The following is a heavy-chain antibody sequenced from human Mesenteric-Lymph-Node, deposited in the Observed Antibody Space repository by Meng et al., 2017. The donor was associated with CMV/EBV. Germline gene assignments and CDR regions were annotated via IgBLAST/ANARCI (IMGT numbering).Heavy chain of an antibody. D-gene: IGHD2-2*01. Sequence: GESLKISCAASGFTFSTYAMSWVRQAPGKGLEWVSAISGTGDNTDYADSVKGRFTISRANSKNTLFLQMNSLRAEDTAAYFCAKFPHLNDQIAVVPAAQYGLDVWGQGTTVTVSS. J-gene: IGHJ6*02. CDR2: ISGTGDNT. CDR1: GFTFSTYA. CDR3: AKFPHLNDQIAVVPAAQYGLDV. V-gene: IGHV3-23*01.